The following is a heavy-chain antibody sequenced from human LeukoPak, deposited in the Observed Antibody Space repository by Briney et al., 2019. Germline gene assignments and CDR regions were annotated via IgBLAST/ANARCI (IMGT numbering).Heavy chain of an antibody. D-gene: IGHD3-10*01. Sequence: GGSLRLSCTASGFTFSNYWMSWVRQAPGKGLEWVANIKQDGSEKYYVDSVKGRLTISRDNAKNSLYLQMNSLRAEDTAVYYCARGIKVWFGEVLGGDFDIWGQGTMVTVSS. CDR3: ARGIKVWFGEVLGGDFDI. CDR2: IKQDGSEK. CDR1: GFTFSNYW. J-gene: IGHJ3*02. V-gene: IGHV3-7*01.